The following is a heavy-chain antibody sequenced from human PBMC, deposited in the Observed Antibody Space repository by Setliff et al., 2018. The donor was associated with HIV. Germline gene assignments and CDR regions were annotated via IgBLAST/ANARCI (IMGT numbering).Heavy chain of an antibody. CDR2: IDYSGST. CDR1: GGSISSSSYY. Sequence: SETLSLTCTVSGGSISSSSYYWGWIRQPPGKGLEWIGNIDYSGSTYYNPSLKSRVTISLHTSENQFSLRLNSVTAADTAVYYCARQGNYYGSQKDYWGQGTLVTVSS. D-gene: IGHD3-10*01. V-gene: IGHV4-39*01. J-gene: IGHJ4*02. CDR3: ARQGNYYGSQKDY.